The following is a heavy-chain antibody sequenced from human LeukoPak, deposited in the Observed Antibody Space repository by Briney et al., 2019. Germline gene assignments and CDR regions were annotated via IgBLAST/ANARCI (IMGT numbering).Heavy chain of an antibody. CDR1: GYTFTNYH. CDR3: TRAPPGMTMMTDY. J-gene: IGHJ4*02. D-gene: IGHD3-22*01. CDR2: VSTNDGNT. Sequence: ASVSVSCKASGYTFTNYHIAWVRQAPGQGLEWMGWVSTNDGNTVYAQRLQGRVTMTTDTSTSVAYMELRSLTSDDTAVYYCTRAPPGMTMMTDYWGQGTLVTVSS. V-gene: IGHV1-18*01.